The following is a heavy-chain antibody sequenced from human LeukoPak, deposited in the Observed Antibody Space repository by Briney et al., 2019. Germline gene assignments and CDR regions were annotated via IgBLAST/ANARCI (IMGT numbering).Heavy chain of an antibody. J-gene: IGHJ4*02. V-gene: IGHV4-4*09. D-gene: IGHD6-13*01. CDR2: IYTSGST. CDR1: VGSISTYD. Sequence: SETLSLTCTVSVGSISTYDWRWIRQPPRKVLELIGYIYTSGSTTYTPSLKSRVTISLDTSNNQFSLQLSSVPAAATAVYYCARHKTSTWYWSPFDYWGQGTLVTVSS. CDR3: ARHKTSTWYWSPFDY.